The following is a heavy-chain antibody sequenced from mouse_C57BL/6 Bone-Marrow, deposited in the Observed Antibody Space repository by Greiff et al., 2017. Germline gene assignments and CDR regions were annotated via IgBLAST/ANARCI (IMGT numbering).Heavy chain of an antibody. D-gene: IGHD1-1*01. V-gene: IGHV1-69*01. CDR3: ARRTYYYGSSYSRDYFDY. Sequence: VQLQQPGAELVMPGASVKLSCKASGYTFTSYWMHWVKQRPGQGLEWIGEIDPSDSYTNYNQKFKGKSTLTVDKSSSTAYMQLSSLTSEDSAVXYCARRTYYYGSSYSRDYFDYWGQGTTLTVSS. CDR2: IDPSDSYT. J-gene: IGHJ2*01. CDR1: GYTFTSYW.